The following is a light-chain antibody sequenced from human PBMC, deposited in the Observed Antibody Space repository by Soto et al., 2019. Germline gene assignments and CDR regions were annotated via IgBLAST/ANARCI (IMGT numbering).Light chain of an antibody. CDR1: SSDIGNYNL. Sequence: QSALTQPASVSGSPGQSITISCTGTSSDIGNYNLVSWYQQHPGKAPKVMIYESSKRPSGVTSRFSGSKSGNTASLTISGLQAEDEADYYCCSYAGSSTYVFGTGTKVTVL. CDR2: ESS. J-gene: IGLJ1*01. V-gene: IGLV2-23*01. CDR3: CSYAGSSTYV.